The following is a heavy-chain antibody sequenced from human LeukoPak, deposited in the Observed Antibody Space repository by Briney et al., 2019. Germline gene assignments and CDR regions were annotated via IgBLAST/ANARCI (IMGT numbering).Heavy chain of an antibody. CDR3: AQSSVDTSRVRWSAFDS. J-gene: IGHJ4*02. Sequence: GGSLRLSCAASGFTFSTYAMTWLRQAPGKGLEWVSALSASGHNTYYADSVKGRFTISRDNSKNMLYLQMNNLRAEDTAVYYCAQSSVDTSRVRWSAFDSWGQGILVTVSS. CDR2: LSASGHNT. V-gene: IGHV3-23*01. CDR1: GFTFSTYA. D-gene: IGHD5-18*01.